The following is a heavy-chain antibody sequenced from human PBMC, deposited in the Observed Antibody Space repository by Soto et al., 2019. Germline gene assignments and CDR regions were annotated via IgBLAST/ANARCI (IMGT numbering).Heavy chain of an antibody. V-gene: IGHV3-23*01. CDR1: GFTFRIYA. CDR2: ISGSGGST. Sequence: GASLRPSFTASGFTFRIYAMSAVREALGKGLEWVAAISGSGGSTYYADSVKGRSTISRDNSKNTLYLQMNSLRAEDTAVYYCAKDKLSGYSSSKADYWGQGT. J-gene: IGHJ4*02. CDR3: AKDKLSGYSSSKADY. D-gene: IGHD6-13*01.